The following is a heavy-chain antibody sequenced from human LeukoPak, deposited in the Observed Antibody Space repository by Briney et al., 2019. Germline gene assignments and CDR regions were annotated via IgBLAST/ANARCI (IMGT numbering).Heavy chain of an antibody. CDR2: ISSSSSYT. J-gene: IGHJ4*02. CDR1: GFTFSDYY. D-gene: IGHD3-22*01. Sequence: PGGSLRLSCAASGFTFSDYYMSWIRQAPGKGLEWVSYISSSSSYTNYADSVKGRFTISRDNAKNSLYLQMNSLRAEDTAVYYCAKGGGYYDSSGYYTDYWGQGTLVTVSS. V-gene: IGHV3-11*06. CDR3: AKGGGYYDSSGYYTDY.